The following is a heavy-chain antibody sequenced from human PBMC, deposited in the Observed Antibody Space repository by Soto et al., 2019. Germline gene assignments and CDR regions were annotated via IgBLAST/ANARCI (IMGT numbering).Heavy chain of an antibody. J-gene: IGHJ4*02. V-gene: IGHV1-18*01. D-gene: IGHD6-19*01. CDR3: ARDFRPQNAVATLNSEY. CDR1: GYSFTNYG. Sequence: QVQLVQSGAEVRKPGASVKVSCKASGYSFTNYGISWVRQAPGXXXEWMGWISAYNGNTKFAQKVQGRVTMATDTSTTTAYMELRSLRSDDTAVYYCARDFRPQNAVATLNSEYWGQGTLVTVSS. CDR2: ISAYNGNT.